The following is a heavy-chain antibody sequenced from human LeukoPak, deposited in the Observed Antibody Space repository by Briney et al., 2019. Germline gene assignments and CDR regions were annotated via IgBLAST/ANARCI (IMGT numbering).Heavy chain of an antibody. Sequence: GSSVKVSCKASGGTFSSYAISWVRQAPGQGLEWMGGIIPIFGTANYAQKFQGRVTITADESTSTAYMELSSLRSEDTAVYYCARRYSSNWPTEPYYYYGMDVWGKGTTVTVSS. D-gene: IGHD6-13*01. CDR3: ARRYSSNWPTEPYYYYGMDV. V-gene: IGHV1-69*01. CDR2: IIPIFGTA. CDR1: GGTFSSYA. J-gene: IGHJ6*04.